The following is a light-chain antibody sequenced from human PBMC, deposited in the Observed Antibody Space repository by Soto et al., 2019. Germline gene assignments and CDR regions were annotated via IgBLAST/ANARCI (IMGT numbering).Light chain of an antibody. CDR2: DAS. CDR3: QQYNSYPWT. CDR1: QSISSW. V-gene: IGKV1-5*01. J-gene: IGKJ1*01. Sequence: DIQITHSPSTLSASVVYRFTVTCLASQSISSWLAWYQQKPGKAPKLLIYDASSLESGVPSRFSGSGSGTEFTLTISSLQPDDFATYYCQQYNSYPWTFGQGTKLDIK.